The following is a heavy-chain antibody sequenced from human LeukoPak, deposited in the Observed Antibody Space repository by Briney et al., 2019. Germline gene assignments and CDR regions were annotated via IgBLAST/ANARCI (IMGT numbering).Heavy chain of an antibody. Sequence: GGSLRLSCAASGFTFSISWMHWVRQAPGKGLAWVSHINSDGRSTDYADSVRGRFTVSRDNAKNTLYLQMNSLRAEDTAVYYCARDKGRYSGYGNAFDIWGQGTMVTVSS. V-gene: IGHV3-74*01. CDR2: INSDGRST. CDR3: ARDKGRYSGYGNAFDI. D-gene: IGHD5-12*01. CDR1: GFTFSISW. J-gene: IGHJ3*02.